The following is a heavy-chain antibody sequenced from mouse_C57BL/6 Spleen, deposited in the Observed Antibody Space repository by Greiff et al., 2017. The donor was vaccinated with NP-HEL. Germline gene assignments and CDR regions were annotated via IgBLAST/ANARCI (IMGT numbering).Heavy chain of an antibody. CDR3: ASPAYYSNYAFAY. J-gene: IGHJ3*01. CDR2: INPSTGGT. Sequence: EVQGVESGPELVKPGASVKISCKASGYSFTGYYMNWVKQSPEKSLEWIGEINPSTGGTTYNQKFKAKATLTVDKSSSTAYMQLKSLTSEDSAVYYCASPAYYSNYAFAYWGQGTLVTVSA. V-gene: IGHV1-42*01. CDR1: GYSFTGYY. D-gene: IGHD2-5*01.